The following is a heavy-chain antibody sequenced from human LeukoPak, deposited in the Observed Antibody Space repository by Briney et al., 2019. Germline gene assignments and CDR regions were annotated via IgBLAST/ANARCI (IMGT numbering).Heavy chain of an antibody. CDR2: INAGNGNT. CDR3: ARWAGDYYFDY. V-gene: IGHV1-3*01. J-gene: IGHJ4*02. D-gene: IGHD1-26*01. CDR1: GYTFTSYA. Sequence: ASVKVSCKASGYTFTSYAMHWVRQAPGQRLEWLGWINAGNGNTKYSQKFQGRVTITRDTSASTAYMELSSLRSEDTAVYYCARWAGDYYFDYWGQGTLVTVSS.